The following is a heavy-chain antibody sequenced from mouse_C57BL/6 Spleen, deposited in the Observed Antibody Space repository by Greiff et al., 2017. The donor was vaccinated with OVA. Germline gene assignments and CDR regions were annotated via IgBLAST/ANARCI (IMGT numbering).Heavy chain of an antibody. CDR1: GYAFTNYL. J-gene: IGHJ1*03. CDR3: ARWGGSSYVDV. CDR2: INPGSGGT. V-gene: IGHV1-54*01. Sequence: VQRVESGAELVRPGTSVKVSCKASGYAFTNYLIEWVKQRPGQGLEWIGVINPGSGGTNYNEKFKGKATLTADKSSSTAYMQLSSLTSADSAVYFCARWGGSSYVDVWGTGTTVTVSS. D-gene: IGHD1-1*01.